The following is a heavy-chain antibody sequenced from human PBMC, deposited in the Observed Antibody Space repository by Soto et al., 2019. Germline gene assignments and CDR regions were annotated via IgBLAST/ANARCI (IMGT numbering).Heavy chain of an antibody. CDR1: GGSISPYY. Sequence: QVQLQESGPGLVKPSETLSLTCTVSGGSISPYYWSWIRQPPGKGLEWIGYIYYTGTTRYNPSLKSRVTTSVDPSKNQFSLKLSSVTAADTAVYYCARLGGYYQALDTWGQGTLVTVSS. CDR2: IYYTGTT. D-gene: IGHD3-22*01. CDR3: ARLGGYYQALDT. V-gene: IGHV4-59*08. J-gene: IGHJ5*02.